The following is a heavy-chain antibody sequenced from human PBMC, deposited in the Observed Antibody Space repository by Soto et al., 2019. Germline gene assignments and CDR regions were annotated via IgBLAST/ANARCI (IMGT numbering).Heavy chain of an antibody. Sequence: QVQLVESGGGVVQPGRSLRLSCAASGFTFSSYGMHWVRQAPGKGLEWVAVISYDGGNEYYADSVKGRFTISRDNFKNTQYLQMNSLRAEETAVYYCAKDGSSVIPAAHPRRYGMDVWGQGTTVTVSS. CDR2: ISYDGGNE. CDR3: AKDGSSVIPAAHPRRYGMDV. V-gene: IGHV3-30*18. J-gene: IGHJ6*02. CDR1: GFTFSSYG. D-gene: IGHD2-2*01.